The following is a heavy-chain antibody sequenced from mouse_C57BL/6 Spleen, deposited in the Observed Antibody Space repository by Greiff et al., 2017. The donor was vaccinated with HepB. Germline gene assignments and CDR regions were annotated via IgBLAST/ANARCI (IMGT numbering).Heavy chain of an antibody. CDR1: GYTFTSYW. CDR3: ARSESPYYYGSSYGY. V-gene: IGHV1-50*01. J-gene: IGHJ2*01. D-gene: IGHD1-1*01. Sequence: VKLQESGAELVKPGASVKLSCKASGYTFTSYWMQWVKQRPGQGLEWIGEIDPSDSYTNYNQKFKGKATLTVDTSSSTAYMQLSSLTSEDSAVYYCARSESPYYYGSSYGYWGQGTTLTVSS. CDR2: IDPSDSYT.